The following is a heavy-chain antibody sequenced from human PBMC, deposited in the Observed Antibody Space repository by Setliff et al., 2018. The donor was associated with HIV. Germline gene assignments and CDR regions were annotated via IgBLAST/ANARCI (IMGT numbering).Heavy chain of an antibody. Sequence: GGSLRLSCVGSGFTFRTYAMGWVRQAPGKGLEWVSSNSGYGEETYYADSVKGRFSISRDNSKNTLYLQMNSLRVDDTAVYYCARGLTTWSLRGQAMDASDIWGQGTMVTVSS. D-gene: IGHD3-10*01. CDR2: NSGYGEET. CDR3: ARGLTTWSLRGQAMDASDI. J-gene: IGHJ3*02. CDR1: GFTFRTYA. V-gene: IGHV3-23*01.